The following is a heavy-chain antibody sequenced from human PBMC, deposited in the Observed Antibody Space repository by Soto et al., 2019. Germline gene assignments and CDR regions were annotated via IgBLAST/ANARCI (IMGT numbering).Heavy chain of an antibody. D-gene: IGHD3-10*01. CDR1: GGTFSSYA. J-gene: IGHJ4*02. CDR2: IIPIFGTA. CDR3: ARGCHLLYYYGSGSYLDY. Sequence: ASVKVSCKASGGTFSSYAISWVRQAPGQGLEWMGGIIPIFGTANYAQKFQGRVTITADESTSTAYMELSSLRSEDTAVYYCARGCHLLYYYGSGSYLDYWGQGTLVTVSS. V-gene: IGHV1-69*13.